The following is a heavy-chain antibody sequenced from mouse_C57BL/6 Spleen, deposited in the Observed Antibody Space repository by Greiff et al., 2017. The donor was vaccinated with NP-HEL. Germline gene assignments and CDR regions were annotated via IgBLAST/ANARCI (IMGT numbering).Heavy chain of an antibody. CDR1: GYAFSSSW. Sequence: QFQLQQSVPELVKPGASVKISCKASGYAFSSSWMNWVKQRPGTGLEWIGRIYPGDGDTNYNGKFKGKATLTADKSSSTAYMQLSSLTSEDSAVYFGARTPNLYYYGSSYFDYWGQGTTLTVSS. CDR2: IYPGDGDT. D-gene: IGHD1-1*01. CDR3: ARTPNLYYYGSSYFDY. V-gene: IGHV1-82*01. J-gene: IGHJ2*01.